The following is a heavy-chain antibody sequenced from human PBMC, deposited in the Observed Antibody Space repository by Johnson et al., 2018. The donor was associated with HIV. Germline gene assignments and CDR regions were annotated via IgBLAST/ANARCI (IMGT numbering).Heavy chain of an antibody. CDR1: GFTVTTKY. CDR3: ARDKSKVTSAPDQEAFDI. D-gene: IGHD6-13*01. V-gene: IGHV3-66*02. J-gene: IGHJ3*02. CDR2: IYSGADP. Sequence: VQLVESGGGLVQPGGSLRLSCAASGFTVTTKYMIWVRQAPGKGLEWVSVIYSGADPVYADSVKGRFSFTRDESKNTVYLQMNSLRAEDTAIYFCARDKSKVTSAPDQEAFDIWGQGTMVTVSS.